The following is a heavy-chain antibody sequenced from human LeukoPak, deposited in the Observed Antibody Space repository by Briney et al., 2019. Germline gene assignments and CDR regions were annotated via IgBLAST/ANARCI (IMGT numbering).Heavy chain of an antibody. CDR1: GYTFTSYG. D-gene: IGHD2-2*01. V-gene: IGHV1-18*01. CDR3: ARSPYQLLSFYYYGMDV. CDR2: ISAYNGNT. J-gene: IGHJ6*02. Sequence: GASVKVSCKASGYTFTSYGISWVRQAPGQGLEWMGWISAYNGNTNYAQKLQGRVTMTTDTSTSTAYMELRSLRSDDTAVYYCARSPYQLLSFYYYGMDVWGQGTTVTVSS.